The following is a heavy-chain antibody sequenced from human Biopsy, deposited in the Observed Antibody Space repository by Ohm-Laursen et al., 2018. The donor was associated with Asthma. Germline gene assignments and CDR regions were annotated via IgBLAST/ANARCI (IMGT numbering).Heavy chain of an antibody. CDR2: ISSSSSTI. J-gene: IGHJ5*02. D-gene: IGHD2-15*01. CDR3: TTRPRAANRLDP. CDR1: GFTFSSYS. V-gene: IGHV3-48*01. Sequence: GSLRLSCAASGFTFSSYSMNWVRQAPGKGLEWVSYISSSSSTIYYADSVKGRFTISRDNAKNSLYLQMNSLKTEDTAVYYCTTRPRAANRLDPWGQGTLVTVSS.